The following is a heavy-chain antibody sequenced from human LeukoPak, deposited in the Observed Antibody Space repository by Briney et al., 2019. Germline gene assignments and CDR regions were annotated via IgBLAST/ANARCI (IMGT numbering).Heavy chain of an antibody. V-gene: IGHV4-59*01. CDR2: IYYSGST. D-gene: IGHD1-7*01. CDR1: GGSISSYY. J-gene: IGHJ4*02. CDR3: ATFGITGTTKHFDY. Sequence: SETLSLTCTVSGGSISSYYWSWLRQPPGKGLEWIGYIYYSGSTNYNPSLKSRVTISVDTSKNQFSLKLSSVTAADTAVYYCATFGITGTTKHFDYWGQGTLVTVSS.